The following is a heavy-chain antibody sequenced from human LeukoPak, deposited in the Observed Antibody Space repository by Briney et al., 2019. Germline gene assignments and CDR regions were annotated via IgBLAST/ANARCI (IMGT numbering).Heavy chain of an antibody. CDR1: GGSISSYY. CDR3: ARDGGDSSGSSFDY. V-gene: IGHV4-59*01. D-gene: IGHD3-22*01. J-gene: IGHJ4*02. Sequence: SETLSLTCTVSGGSISSYYRSWIRQPPGKGLEWIGYIYYSGSTNYNPSLKSRVTISVDTSKNQFSLKLSSVTAADTAVYYCARDGGDSSGSSFDYWGQGTLVTVSS. CDR2: IYYSGST.